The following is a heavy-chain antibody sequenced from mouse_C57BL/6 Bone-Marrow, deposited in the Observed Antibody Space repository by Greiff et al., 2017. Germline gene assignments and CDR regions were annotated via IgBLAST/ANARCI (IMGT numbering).Heavy chain of an antibody. CDR3: ARSDGYYAGDYAMDY. Sequence: QVQLQQSGAELVKPGASVKLSCKASGYTFTSYWMQWVKQRPGQGLEWIGEIDPSDSYTHYNQKFKGKATLTVDTSSSTDYMQLSSLTSEDSAVYYCARSDGYYAGDYAMDYWGQGTSVTVSS. CDR1: GYTFTSYW. CDR2: IDPSDSYT. J-gene: IGHJ4*01. V-gene: IGHV1-50*01. D-gene: IGHD2-3*01.